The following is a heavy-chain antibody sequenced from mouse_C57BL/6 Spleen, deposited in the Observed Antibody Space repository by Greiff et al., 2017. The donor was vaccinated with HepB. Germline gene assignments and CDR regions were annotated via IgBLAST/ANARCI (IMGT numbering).Heavy chain of an antibody. Sequence: QVQLQQPGAELVRPGSSVKLSCKASGYTFTSYWMHWVKQRPIQGLEWIGNIDPSDSETHYNQKFKDKATLTVDKSSSTAYMQLSSLTSEDSAVYYGARSSSYVDFDYWGQSTTLTVSS. CDR3: ARSSSYVDFDY. J-gene: IGHJ2*01. CDR1: GYTFTSYW. V-gene: IGHV1-52*01. CDR2: IDPSDSET. D-gene: IGHD1-1*01.